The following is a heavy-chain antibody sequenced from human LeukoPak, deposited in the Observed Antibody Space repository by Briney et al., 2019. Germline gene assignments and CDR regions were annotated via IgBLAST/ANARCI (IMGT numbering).Heavy chain of an antibody. CDR2: IRSKANNYAT. CDR3: TRRNSDDSSGYYEK. Sequence: GGSLRLSCAASGFTFSGSAMHWVRQASGKGLEWVGRIRSKANNYATAYAVSVKGRFTISRDDSKNTAYLQMNSLKTEDTAVYYCTRRNSDDSSGYYEKWGQGTQVTVSS. D-gene: IGHD3-22*01. V-gene: IGHV3-73*01. CDR1: GFTFSGSA. J-gene: IGHJ4*02.